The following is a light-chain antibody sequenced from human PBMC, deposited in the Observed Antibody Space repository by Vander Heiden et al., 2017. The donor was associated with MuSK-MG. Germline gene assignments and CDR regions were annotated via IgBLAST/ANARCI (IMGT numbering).Light chain of an antibody. Sequence: QSALTQSASVSGSPGQSITLPCTGTSSDVGDYNYVPWYQQRPGKVPRLVIYDVSSRPAGVANRFSGSMSGNTASLTISGLQADDEADYYCAAFSVTTTVVFGGGTKVTVL. CDR3: AAFSVTTTVV. CDR1: SSDVGDYNY. CDR2: DVS. V-gene: IGLV2-14*03. J-gene: IGLJ2*01.